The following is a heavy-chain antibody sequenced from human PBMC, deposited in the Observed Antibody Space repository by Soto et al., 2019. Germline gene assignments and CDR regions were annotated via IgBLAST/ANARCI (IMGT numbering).Heavy chain of an antibody. J-gene: IGHJ6*02. CDR3: ARDTRRYFDSSGYYLAYYYYGMDV. Sequence: GGSLRLSCAASGFTFSSYAMSWVRQAPGKGLEWVSVISTSSSYRNYADSVKGRFTISRDNARNSLYLQMNSLRAEDTAVYYCARDTRRYFDSSGYYLAYYYYGMDVWGQGTTVTVSS. V-gene: IGHV3-21*01. CDR2: ISTSSSYR. D-gene: IGHD3-22*01. CDR1: GFTFSSYA.